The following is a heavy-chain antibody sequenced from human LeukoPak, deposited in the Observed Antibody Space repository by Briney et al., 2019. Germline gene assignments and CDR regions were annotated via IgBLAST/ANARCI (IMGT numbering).Heavy chain of an antibody. Sequence: PGGSLRLSCAASGFTVSGNYMNWVRQAPGKGLEWVSGISGSGDSTYYADSVKGRFTISRDNSKNTLYLQMNSLRAEDAALYYCARESSSGFFKWGQGTPVTVSS. J-gene: IGHJ4*02. CDR2: ISGSGDST. D-gene: IGHD3-22*01. V-gene: IGHV3-23*01. CDR3: ARESSSGFFK. CDR1: GFTVSGNY.